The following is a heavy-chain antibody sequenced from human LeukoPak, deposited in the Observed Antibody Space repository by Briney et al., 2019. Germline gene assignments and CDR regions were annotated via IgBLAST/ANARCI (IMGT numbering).Heavy chain of an antibody. V-gene: IGHV3-23*01. CDR1: GFTFSSYA. Sequence: GGSLRLSCAASGFTFSSYAMSWVRQAPGKGLEWVSAISGSGGSTYYADSVKGRFTISRDNSKNTLYLQMNSLRAEDTAVYYCARGLYYDILTGYYLDYWGQGTLVTVSS. D-gene: IGHD3-9*01. J-gene: IGHJ4*02. CDR3: ARGLYYDILTGYYLDY. CDR2: ISGSGGST.